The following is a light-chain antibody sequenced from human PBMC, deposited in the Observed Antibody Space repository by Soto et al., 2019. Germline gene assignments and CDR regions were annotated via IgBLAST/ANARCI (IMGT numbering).Light chain of an antibody. CDR2: DGS. CDR1: HDIRNY. J-gene: IGKJ4*01. CDR3: QQYDNVPLT. Sequence: DIQMTQSPSTLSASVGDSITITCRASHDIRNYLNWYQQKPGKAPKLLIFDGSNLETGVPSRFRGSGSETDFTFTITSLQPDDIATYYCQQYDNVPLTFGGGTRVEIK. V-gene: IGKV1-33*01.